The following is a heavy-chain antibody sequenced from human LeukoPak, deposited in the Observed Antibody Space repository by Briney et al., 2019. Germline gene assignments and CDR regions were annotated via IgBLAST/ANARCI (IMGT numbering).Heavy chain of an antibody. CDR2: IYYSGST. V-gene: IGHV4-59*01. CDR1: GGSISSYY. D-gene: IGHD5-18*01. J-gene: IGHJ4*02. CDR3: ARGGYSYGLKAFDY. Sequence: SETLSLTCTVPGGSISSYYWSWIRQPPGKGLEWIGYIYYSGSTNYNPSPTSRVTISVDTSKNQFSLKLSSVTAADTAVYYCARGGYSYGLKAFDYWGQGTLVTVSS.